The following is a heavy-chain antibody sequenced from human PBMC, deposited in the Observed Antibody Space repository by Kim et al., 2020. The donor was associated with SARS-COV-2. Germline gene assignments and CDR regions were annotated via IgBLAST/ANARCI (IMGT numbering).Heavy chain of an antibody. D-gene: IGHD2-21*01. CDR3: ARDIVGMEGYFQH. Sequence: YSQKFQGRVTITRDTSASTAYMELSSLRSEDTAVYYCARDIVGMEGYFQHWGQGTLVTVSS. V-gene: IGHV1-3*01. J-gene: IGHJ1*01.